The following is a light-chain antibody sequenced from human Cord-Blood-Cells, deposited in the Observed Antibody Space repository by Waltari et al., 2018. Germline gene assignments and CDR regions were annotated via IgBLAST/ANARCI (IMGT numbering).Light chain of an antibody. J-gene: IGKJ2*01. CDR1: QSVSSN. CDR3: QQYKNWPSYT. Sequence: EIVMTQSPATLSVSPGDRATLPCRASQSVSSNLAWYQQKPGQAPRLLIYGASTRATGIPARFSGSGSGTEFTLTISSLQSEDFAVYYCQQYKNWPSYTFGQGTKLEIK. V-gene: IGKV3-15*01. CDR2: GAS.